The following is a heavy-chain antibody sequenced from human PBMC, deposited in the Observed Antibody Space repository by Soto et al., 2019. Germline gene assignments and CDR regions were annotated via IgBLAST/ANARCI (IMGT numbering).Heavy chain of an antibody. CDR3: AKPRPNYGGGWF. V-gene: IGHV3-23*01. CDR2: ISGSGVST. D-gene: IGHD4-17*01. CDR1: GFTFNNYD. Sequence: EVQLLESGGGLVQPGGSLRLSCAASGFTFNNYDMSWVRQAPGKRLEWVSAISGSGVSTYYADSVTGRFTISRDNSKNTLDLQMNNLSADDPAVCYCAKPRPNYGGGWFWGQGSLVTVSS. J-gene: IGHJ4*02.